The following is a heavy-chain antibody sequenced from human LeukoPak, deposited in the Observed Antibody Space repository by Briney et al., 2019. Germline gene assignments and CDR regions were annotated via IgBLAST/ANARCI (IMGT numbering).Heavy chain of an antibody. Sequence: SQTLSLTCAVSGGSISSGGYSWSWIRQPPGKGLEWIGYIYHSGSTYYNPSLKSRVTISVDRSKNQFSLKLSSVTAADTAVYYCARVKWPARGHYYYGMDVWGQGTTVTVSS. CDR1: GGSISSGGYS. J-gene: IGHJ6*02. CDR3: ARVKWPARGHYYYGMDV. V-gene: IGHV4-30-2*01. CDR2: IYHSGST. D-gene: IGHD5-12*01.